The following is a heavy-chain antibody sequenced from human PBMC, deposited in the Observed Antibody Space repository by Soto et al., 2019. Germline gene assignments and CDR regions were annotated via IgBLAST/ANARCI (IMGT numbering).Heavy chain of an antibody. CDR1: GGSISSYY. CDR2: IYYSGST. J-gene: IGHJ5*02. V-gene: IGHV4-59*01. D-gene: IGHD3-3*01. Sequence: PSETLSLTCTGSGGSISSYYWSWIRQPPGKGLEWIGYIYYSGSTNYNPSLKSRVTISVDTSKNQFSLKLSSVTAADTAVYYCARGNDFWRRHLDPWGQGTLVTVSS. CDR3: ARGNDFWRRHLDP.